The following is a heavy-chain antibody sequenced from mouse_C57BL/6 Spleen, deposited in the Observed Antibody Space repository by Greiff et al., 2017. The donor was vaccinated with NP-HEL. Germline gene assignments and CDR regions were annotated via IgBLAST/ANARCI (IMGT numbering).Heavy chain of an antibody. Sequence: LVESGPELVKPGASVKISCKASGYAFSSSWMNWVKQRPGKGLEWIGRIYPGDGDTNYNGKFKGKATLTADKSSSTAYMQLSSLTSEDSAVYFCARLGDSSGFDYWGQGTTLTVSS. CDR1: GYAFSSSW. V-gene: IGHV1-82*01. D-gene: IGHD3-2*02. CDR2: IYPGDGDT. J-gene: IGHJ2*01. CDR3: ARLGDSSGFDY.